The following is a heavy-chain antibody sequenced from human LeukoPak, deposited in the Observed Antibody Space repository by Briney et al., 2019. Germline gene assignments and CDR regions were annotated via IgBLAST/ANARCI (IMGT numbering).Heavy chain of an antibody. V-gene: IGHV5-51*01. CDR3: ARQDGRALYYFDY. J-gene: IGHJ4*02. Sequence: GESLKISCNGSGYXFPSYWIAWVRQMPGKGLEWMGIIYPGDSDTRYSPSFQGQVTISADKSITTAYLHLSSLKASDTALYYCARQDGRALYYFDYWGQGTLVTVSS. CDR2: IYPGDSDT. D-gene: IGHD5-24*01. CDR1: GYXFPSYW.